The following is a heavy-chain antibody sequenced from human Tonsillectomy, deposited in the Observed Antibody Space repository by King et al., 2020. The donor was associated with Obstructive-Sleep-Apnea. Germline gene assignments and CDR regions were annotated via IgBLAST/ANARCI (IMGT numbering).Heavy chain of an antibody. CDR2: ISSSSSYI. CDR1: GFTFSSYS. CDR3: AGAQGGSGGSCYDY. V-gene: IGHV3-21*01. D-gene: IGHD2-15*01. Sequence: VQLVESGGGLVKPGGSLRLSCAASGFTFSSYSMNWVRQAPGKGLEWVSSISSSSSYIYYADSVKGRFTISRDNAKNSLYLQMNSLRAEDTAVYYCAGAQGGSGGSCYDYWGQGTLVTVSS. J-gene: IGHJ4*02.